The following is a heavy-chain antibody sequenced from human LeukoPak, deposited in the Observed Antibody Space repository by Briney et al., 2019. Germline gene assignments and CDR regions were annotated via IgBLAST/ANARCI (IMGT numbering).Heavy chain of an antibody. V-gene: IGHV3-30*04. CDR2: ISYDGSDK. CDR1: GFTFSGYT. CDR3: VRDNPPDCSSTSCYKGFYYYYMDV. J-gene: IGHJ6*03. Sequence: GGSLRLSCAASGFTFSGYTMHWVRQAPGKGLEWVAIISYDGSDKYYADSVKGRFTISRDNSKNTLYLQMNSLRAEDTAVYYCVRDNPPDCSSTSCYKGFYYYYMDVWGKGTTVTVSS. D-gene: IGHD2-2*02.